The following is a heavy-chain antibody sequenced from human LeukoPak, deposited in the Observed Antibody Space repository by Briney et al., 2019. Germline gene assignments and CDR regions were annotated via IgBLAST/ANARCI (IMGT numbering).Heavy chain of an antibody. Sequence: SGPTLVNPSQTLTLTCTFSGFSFTTSGVGVAWIRQPPGKGLEWIGYIYNSGTIYYSGSTNYNPSLLSRVTISVDTSKNQFSLKLRSVTAADTAVYYCARPFSGSYSDAFDLWGQGTMVTVSS. CDR3: ARPFSGSYSDAFDL. J-gene: IGHJ3*01. CDR2: IYNSGTIYYSGST. D-gene: IGHD1-26*01. V-gene: IGHV4-61*05. CDR1: GFSFTTSGVG.